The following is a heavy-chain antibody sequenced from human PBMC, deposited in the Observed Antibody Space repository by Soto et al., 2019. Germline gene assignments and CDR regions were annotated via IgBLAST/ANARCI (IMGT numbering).Heavy chain of an antibody. CDR2: ISAYNGNT. J-gene: IGHJ5*02. D-gene: IGHD3-22*01. V-gene: IGHV1-18*01. Sequence: ASVKVSCKASGYTFTSYGISWVRQAPGQGLEWMGWISAYNGNTNYAQKLQGRVTMTTDTSTSTAYMELRSLRSDDTAVYYCARDLMVDYYDSSGYYLNWFDPWGQGTLVTVSS. CDR3: ARDLMVDYYDSSGYYLNWFDP. CDR1: GYTFTSYG.